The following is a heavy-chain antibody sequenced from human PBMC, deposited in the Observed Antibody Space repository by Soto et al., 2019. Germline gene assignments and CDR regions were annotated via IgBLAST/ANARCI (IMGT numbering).Heavy chain of an antibody. D-gene: IGHD5-12*01. CDR1: AISRGSYY. V-gene: IGHV4-31*03. CDR2: ISYSGST. CDR3: ARAPGRWLHLDY. J-gene: IGHJ4*02. Sequence: PSETLSLTCTVSAISRGSYYWTWLRQHPEMGLEWIGSISYSGSTYYNPSLKSRVTISVDTSNHQFSLTLMSVTAADTAVYYCARAPGRWLHLDYGGQGPKVTVYS.